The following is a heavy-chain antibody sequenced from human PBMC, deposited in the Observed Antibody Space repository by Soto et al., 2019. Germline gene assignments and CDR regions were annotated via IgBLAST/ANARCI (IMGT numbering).Heavy chain of an antibody. V-gene: IGHV1-3*04. Sequence: ASVKVSCKTAGYVFTSFAIHWMRQAPGQGPEWMGWINTGNGDSKYSEKFQDRVTITRDTSATTAYMELSNLRSEDTAVYYCARSKTIVMPGFDHWGQGTLVTVSS. J-gene: IGHJ4*02. CDR2: INTGNGDS. CDR3: ARSKTIVMPGFDH. CDR1: GYVFTSFA. D-gene: IGHD2-21*01.